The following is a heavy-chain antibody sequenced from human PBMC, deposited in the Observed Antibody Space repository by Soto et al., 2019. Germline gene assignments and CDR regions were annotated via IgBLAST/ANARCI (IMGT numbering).Heavy chain of an antibody. CDR2: INGGASGT. J-gene: IGHJ4*02. D-gene: IGHD2-15*01. V-gene: IGHV3-7*01. CDR1: GFIFSAYW. Sequence: EVQLVESGGDLVQPGGSLRLSCAGSGFIFSAYWMSWVRHAPGKGLEWVAMINGGASGTHYVDSVKGRFTISRNNAKNSLYLQMNSLRVEDTAVYYGATLDTAEIQTAAYWGQGTLVTVSS. CDR3: ATLDTAEIQTAAY.